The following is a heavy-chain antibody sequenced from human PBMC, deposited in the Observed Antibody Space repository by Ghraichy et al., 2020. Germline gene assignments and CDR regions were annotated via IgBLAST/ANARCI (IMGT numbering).Heavy chain of an antibody. D-gene: IGHD5-18*01. CDR3: ARGNNVDTAILVGCDY. J-gene: IGHJ4*02. CDR1: GGSFSGYY. CDR2: INHSGST. V-gene: IGHV4-34*01. Sequence: SETLSLTCAVYGGSFSGYYWSWIRQPPGKGLEWIGEINHSGSTNYNPSLKSRVTISVDTSKNQFSLKLSSVTAADTAVYYCARGNNVDTAILVGCDYWGQGTLVTVSS.